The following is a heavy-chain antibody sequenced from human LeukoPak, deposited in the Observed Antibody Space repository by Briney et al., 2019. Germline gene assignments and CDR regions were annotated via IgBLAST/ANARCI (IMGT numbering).Heavy chain of an antibody. D-gene: IGHD2-21*02. V-gene: IGHV3-48*02. CDR1: GCTFSTYS. CDR3: ARDHRDCGGDCYDRPS. CDR2: ISSSGSTI. J-gene: IGHJ5*02. Sequence: GGSLRLSCAVSGCTFSTYSMSWVRQAPGKGLEWVSYISSSGSTIYYADSVKGRFTISRDNANNSLYLQMNSLRDEDTAVYYCARDHRDCGGDCYDRPSWGQGTLVTVSS.